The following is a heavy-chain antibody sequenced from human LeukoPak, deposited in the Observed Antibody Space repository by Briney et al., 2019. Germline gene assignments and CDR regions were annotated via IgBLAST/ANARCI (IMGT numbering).Heavy chain of an antibody. J-gene: IGHJ4*02. CDR3: ARSLTIFGVVSHFDY. CDR2: IYYSGST. V-gene: IGHV4-59*01. Sequence: PSETLSLTCTVSGGSISSYYWSWLRQPPGKGLEWIGYIYYSGSTNYNPSLKSRVTISVDTSKNQFSLKLSSVTAADTAVYYCARSLTIFGVVSHFDYWGQGTLVTVSS. CDR1: GGSISSYY. D-gene: IGHD3-3*01.